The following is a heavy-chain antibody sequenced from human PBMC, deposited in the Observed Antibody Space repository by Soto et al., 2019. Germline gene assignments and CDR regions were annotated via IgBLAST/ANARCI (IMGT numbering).Heavy chain of an antibody. V-gene: IGHV1-46*01. CDR1: GYTFTSYY. Sequence: GASVKVSCKASGYTFTSYYMHWVRQAPGQGLEWMGIINPSGGSTSYAQKFQGRVTMTRDTSTSTVYMELSSLRSEDTAVYYCARGWSYYYDSSGPIKAPFVYWGQGTLVTVSS. CDR3: ARGWSYYYDSSGPIKAPFVY. J-gene: IGHJ4*02. CDR2: INPSGGST. D-gene: IGHD3-22*01.